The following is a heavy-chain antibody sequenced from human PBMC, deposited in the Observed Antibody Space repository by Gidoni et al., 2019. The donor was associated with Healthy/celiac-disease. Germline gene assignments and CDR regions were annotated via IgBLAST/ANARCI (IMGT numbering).Heavy chain of an antibody. CDR2: INSDGSST. Sequence: EVQLVESGVGLVQPVGSLRLSCAASGFTFSSYWMHWVRQAPGKGLVWVSRINSDGSSTSYADSVKGRFTISRDNAKNTMYLQMNSLRAEDTAVYYCARDRSIAVAGTHWYFDLWGRGTLVTVSS. CDR1: GFTFSSYW. V-gene: IGHV3-74*01. J-gene: IGHJ2*01. D-gene: IGHD6-19*01. CDR3: ARDRSIAVAGTHWYFDL.